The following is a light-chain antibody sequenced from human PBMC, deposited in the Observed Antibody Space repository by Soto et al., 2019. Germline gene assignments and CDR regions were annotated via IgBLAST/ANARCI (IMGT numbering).Light chain of an antibody. CDR1: QSISDY. Sequence: DILMTQSPSSLSASVGDRVVITCRASQSISDYLNWYQQKLGKAPELLIFAASSLQSGVPSRFSGSGSGTDFTLTISSLQPEDFATYYCQQSHSSPQTFGQGTRVDLK. V-gene: IGKV1-39*01. CDR2: AAS. CDR3: QQSHSSPQT. J-gene: IGKJ1*01.